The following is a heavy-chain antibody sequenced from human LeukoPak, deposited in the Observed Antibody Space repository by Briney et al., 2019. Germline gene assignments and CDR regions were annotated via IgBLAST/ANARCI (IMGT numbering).Heavy chain of an antibody. Sequence: SKTLSLTCAVYGGSFSGYYWSWIRQPPGKGLEWIGEINHSGSTNYNPSLKSRVTISVDTSKNQFSLKLSSVTAADTAVYYCARGGYAVDYWGQGTLVTVSS. CDR1: GGSFSGYY. CDR3: ARGGYAVDY. D-gene: IGHD5-18*01. V-gene: IGHV4-34*01. CDR2: INHSGST. J-gene: IGHJ4*02.